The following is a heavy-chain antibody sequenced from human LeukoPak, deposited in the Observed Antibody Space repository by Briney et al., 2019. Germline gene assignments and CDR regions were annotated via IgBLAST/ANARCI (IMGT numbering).Heavy chain of an antibody. V-gene: IGHV5-51*01. J-gene: IGHJ6*02. D-gene: IGHD5-12*01. CDR2: IYPGNSES. CDR3: ARRRAATTTYHYSMDF. CDR1: GYTFTSYW. Sequence: GESLKISCKGYGYTFTSYWIGWVRQMPGKGLEWMGIIYPGNSESKYSPYLQGQVTISADKSISTAYLQWRSLKASDTAMYYCARRRAATTTYHYSMDFWGHGTTVIVSS.